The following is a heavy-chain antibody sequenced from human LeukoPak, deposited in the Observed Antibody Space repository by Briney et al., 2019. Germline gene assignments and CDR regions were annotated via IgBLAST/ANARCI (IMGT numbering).Heavy chain of an antibody. CDR3: GGFGYEAGVDL. Sequence: GGSLRLSCAASGFMFSTYWMTWVRQAPGKGPEWVANIKPDGSETYYVDAVKGRFTISRDNTKNLLYLQMNNLRGEDAAVYHRGGFGYEAGVDLWGQGTLVTVSS. J-gene: IGHJ4*02. D-gene: IGHD2-15*01. CDR1: GFMFSTYW. CDR2: IKPDGSET. V-gene: IGHV3-7*01.